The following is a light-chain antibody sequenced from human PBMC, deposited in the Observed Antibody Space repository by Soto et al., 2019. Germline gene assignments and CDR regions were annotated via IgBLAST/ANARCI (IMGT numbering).Light chain of an antibody. Sequence: QSVLTQPASVSGSPGQSITISCTGTSSDFGGYNYVSWYQHHPGKAPKLMIYEVSNRPSGVSNRFSGSKSGNTASLTISGLQAEDEADYYCSSYTSGSSPYVFGTGTKLTVL. CDR3: SSYTSGSSPYV. CDR1: SSDFGGYNY. CDR2: EVS. J-gene: IGLJ1*01. V-gene: IGLV2-14*01.